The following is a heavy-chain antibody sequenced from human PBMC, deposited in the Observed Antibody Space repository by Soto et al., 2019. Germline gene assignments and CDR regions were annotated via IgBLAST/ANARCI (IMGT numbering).Heavy chain of an antibody. V-gene: IGHV3-11*01. CDR3: ARGHYGLEV. CDR1: GFSFSEHY. Sequence: QAQLVESGGGLVKPGGSLRLSCAASGFSFSEHYMSWIRQSPGKGFEWVSYTTPSGGDTFYTDSVKGRFTISRNNAMRSVDLQMNSLTVEDTAVSYCARGHYGLEVWGQGTTVTVSS. CDR2: TTPSGGDT. J-gene: IGHJ6*02.